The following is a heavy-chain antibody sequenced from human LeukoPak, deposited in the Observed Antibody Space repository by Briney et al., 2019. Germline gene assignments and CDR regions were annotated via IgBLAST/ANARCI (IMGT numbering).Heavy chain of an antibody. Sequence: GGSLQISCKGSGSSFTSYWIGGGRQLPGKGREGMAIIYPGDSDTRYSPSFQGQVTISADKSISTAYLQWSSLKASDTAMYYCARHDMVATHVWGQGTLVTVSS. CDR3: ARHDMVATHV. CDR1: GSSFTSYW. D-gene: IGHD5-12*01. CDR2: IYPGDSDT. V-gene: IGHV5-51*01. J-gene: IGHJ4*02.